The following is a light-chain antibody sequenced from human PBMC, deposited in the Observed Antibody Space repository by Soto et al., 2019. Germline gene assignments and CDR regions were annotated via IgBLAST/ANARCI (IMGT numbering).Light chain of an antibody. Sequence: EIVLTQSPGTLSLSPGERATLSCRASQSVSSSYLAWYQQKPGQAPRLLIYGASRRATVIPDRFSGSGSGTDLTLTISRLEPEDCAVYYCQQYGSSTYTFGQGTKLEIK. CDR1: QSVSSSY. CDR3: QQYGSSTYT. V-gene: IGKV3-20*01. CDR2: GAS. J-gene: IGKJ2*01.